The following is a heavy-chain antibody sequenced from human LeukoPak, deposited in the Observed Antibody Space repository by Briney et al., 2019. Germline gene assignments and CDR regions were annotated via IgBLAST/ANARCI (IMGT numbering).Heavy chain of an antibody. CDR2: IYYSGST. CDR3: ARLLVAYDYGDYRFDY. D-gene: IGHD4-17*01. Sequence: PSETLSLTCTVSGGSISSYYWSWIRQPPGKGLEWIGYIYYSGSTNYNPSLKSRVTISVDTSKNQFSLKLSSVTAADTAAYYCARLLVAYDYGDYRFDYWGQGTLVTVSS. J-gene: IGHJ4*02. CDR1: GGSISSYY. V-gene: IGHV4-59*08.